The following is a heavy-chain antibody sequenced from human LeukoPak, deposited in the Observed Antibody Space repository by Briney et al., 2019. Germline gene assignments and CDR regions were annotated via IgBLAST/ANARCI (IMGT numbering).Heavy chain of an antibody. D-gene: IGHD3-10*01. CDR3: ASPYGSGNYYAFDY. CDR2: IYPDDADT. J-gene: IGHJ4*02. Sequence: KISCKGSGYKFSNYWIAWVRQMPGKGLECMGIIYPDDADTRYSPSFEGQVTISADKSISTAYLQWSSLKASDTAMYYCASPYGSGNYYAFDYWGQGTLVTVSS. CDR1: GYKFSNYW. V-gene: IGHV5-51*01.